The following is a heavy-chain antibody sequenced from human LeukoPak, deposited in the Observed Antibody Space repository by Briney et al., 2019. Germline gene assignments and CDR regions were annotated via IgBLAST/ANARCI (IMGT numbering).Heavy chain of an antibody. CDR2: INTNTGNP. V-gene: IGHV7-4-1*02. D-gene: IGHD2-15*01. J-gene: IGHJ4*02. Sequence: ASVKVSCKASGYTFTSYAMNWVRQAPGQGLEWMGWINTNTGNPTYAQGFTGRFVFSLDTSVSTAYLQISSLKAEDTAVYYCARGGPGYCSGGSCFFLDYWGQGTLVTVSS. CDR3: ARGGPGYCSGGSCFFLDY. CDR1: GYTFTSYA.